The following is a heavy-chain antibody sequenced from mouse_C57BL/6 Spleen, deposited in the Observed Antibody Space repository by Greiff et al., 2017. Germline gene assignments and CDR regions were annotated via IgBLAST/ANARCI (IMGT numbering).Heavy chain of an antibody. CDR1: GYTFTSYW. Sequence: QVQLKQPGAELARPGTSVKLSCKASGYTFTSYWMHWVKQRTGQGLEWIGVIDPSDSYTNYNQKFKGKATLTVDTSSSTASMQLSSLTSEASAVYYCARSLYWGQGTLVTVSA. V-gene: IGHV1-59*01. J-gene: IGHJ3*01. CDR3: ARSLY. CDR2: IDPSDSYT.